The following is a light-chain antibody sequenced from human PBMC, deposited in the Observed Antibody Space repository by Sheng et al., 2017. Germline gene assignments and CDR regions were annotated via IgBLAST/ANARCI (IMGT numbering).Light chain of an antibody. CDR3: QAWDSSTAV. J-gene: IGLJ1*01. V-gene: IGLV3-1*01. Sequence: SYELTQPPSVSVSPGQTASITCSGDKLGDKYASWYQQKPGQSPVLVIYQDNKRPSGIPERFSGSNSGNTATLTISGTQAMDEADYYCQAWDSSTAVFGTVTKVTVL. CDR2: QDN. CDR1: KLGDKY.